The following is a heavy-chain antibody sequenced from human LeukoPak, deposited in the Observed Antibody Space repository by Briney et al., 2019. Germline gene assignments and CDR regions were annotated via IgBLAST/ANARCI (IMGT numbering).Heavy chain of an antibody. D-gene: IGHD1-26*01. CDR3: ARLIVGATTSAYFDY. Sequence: GEPLKISCKGSGYSFTSYWIGWVRQMPGKGLEWMGIIYPGDSDTRYSPSFRGQVNISADKSISTAYLQWSSLKASDTAMYYCARLIVGATTSAYFDYWGQGTLVTVSS. CDR2: IYPGDSDT. J-gene: IGHJ4*02. V-gene: IGHV5-51*01. CDR1: GYSFTSYW.